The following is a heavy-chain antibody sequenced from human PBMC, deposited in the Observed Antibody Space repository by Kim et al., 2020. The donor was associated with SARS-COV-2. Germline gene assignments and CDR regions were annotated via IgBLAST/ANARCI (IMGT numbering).Heavy chain of an antibody. CDR2: INHSGST. D-gene: IGHD5-18*01. J-gene: IGHJ6*02. CDR3: ARGGYSYGFAYYYGMDV. CDR1: GGSFSGYY. V-gene: IGHV4-34*01. Sequence: SETLSLTCAVYGGSFSGYYWSWIRQPPGKGLEWIGEINHSGSTNYNPSLKSRVTISVETSKNQFSLKLSSVTAADTAVYYCARGGYSYGFAYYYGMDVWGQGTTVTVSS.